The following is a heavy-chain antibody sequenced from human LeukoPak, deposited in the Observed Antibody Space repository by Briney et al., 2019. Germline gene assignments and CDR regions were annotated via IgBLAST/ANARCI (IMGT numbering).Heavy chain of an antibody. Sequence: GGSLRLSCAASGFTFSSYGMNWLRQAPGKGREWVSSISSSSSYIYYADSVKGRFTISRDNAKNSLYLQMNSLRAEDTAVYYCARDQAYYYDSSGYDNFDYWGQGTLVTVSS. V-gene: IGHV3-21*01. CDR2: ISSSSSYI. CDR3: ARDQAYYYDSSGYDNFDY. D-gene: IGHD3-22*01. CDR1: GFTFSSYG. J-gene: IGHJ4*02.